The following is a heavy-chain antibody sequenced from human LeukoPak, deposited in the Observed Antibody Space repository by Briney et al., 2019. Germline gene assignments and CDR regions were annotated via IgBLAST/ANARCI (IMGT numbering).Heavy chain of an antibody. CDR1: GGSISGYY. V-gene: IGHV4-59*01. D-gene: IGHD4-23*01. J-gene: IGHJ2*01. CDR3: VRRSYGGNSGRYLYFDV. CDR2: ISYSGST. Sequence: SETLSLTCTVSGGSISGYYWNWIRQPPGKGLEWIGYISYSGSTSYNPSLKSRTTMSLDTSKNQFSLNLYSVTAADSAVYFCVRRSYGGNSGRYLYFDVWGRGTLVTVSS.